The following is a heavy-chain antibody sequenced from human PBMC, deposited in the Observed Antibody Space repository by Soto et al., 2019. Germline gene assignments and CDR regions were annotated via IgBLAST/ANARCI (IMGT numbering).Heavy chain of an antibody. D-gene: IGHD3-16*01. Sequence: PGESLKISCKGSGCNFITDRISWVRQMPGKGLEWMGRIDPTDSYTKYSPSFEGHVTISADKSISTAYLQWSSLKASDSAVYYCARLSRASFALDVWGQGTTVTVS. V-gene: IGHV5-10-1*01. CDR2: IDPTDSYT. CDR1: GCNFITDR. J-gene: IGHJ6*02. CDR3: ARLSRASFALDV.